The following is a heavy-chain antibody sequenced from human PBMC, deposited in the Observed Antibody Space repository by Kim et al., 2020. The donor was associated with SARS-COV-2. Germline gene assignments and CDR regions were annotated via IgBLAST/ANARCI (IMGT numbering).Heavy chain of an antibody. CDR3: ARGGYCSSTSCSNWFDP. Sequence: GGSLRLSCAASGFTFSSYAMHWVRQAPGKGLEWVAVISYDGSNKYYADSVKGRFTISRDNSKNTLYLQMNSLRAEDTAVYYCARGGYCSSTSCSNWFDPWGQGTLVTVSS. V-gene: IGHV3-30*04. CDR1: GFTFSSYA. J-gene: IGHJ5*02. CDR2: ISYDGSNK. D-gene: IGHD2-2*01.